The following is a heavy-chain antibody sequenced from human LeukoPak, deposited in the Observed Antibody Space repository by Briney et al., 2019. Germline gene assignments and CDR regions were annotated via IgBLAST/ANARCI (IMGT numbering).Heavy chain of an antibody. CDR2: ISGSGGST. CDR1: GFTFSSYA. Sequence: WGSLRLSCAASGFTFSSYAMSWVRQAPGKGLEWVSAISGSGGSTYYADSVKGRFTISRDNSKNTLYLQMNSLRAEDTAVYYCARGGSYYYGSGSYRTRYYGMDVWGQGTTVTVSS. V-gene: IGHV3-23*01. J-gene: IGHJ6*02. CDR3: ARGGSYYYGSGSYRTRYYGMDV. D-gene: IGHD3-10*01.